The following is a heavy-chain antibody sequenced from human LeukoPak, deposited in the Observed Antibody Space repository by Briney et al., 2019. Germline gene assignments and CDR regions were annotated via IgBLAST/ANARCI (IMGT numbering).Heavy chain of an antibody. J-gene: IGHJ4*02. CDR3: AKGSVDSYSSSLDY. V-gene: IGHV3-23*01. D-gene: IGHD3-22*01. CDR2: IGSGGGT. Sequence: PGGSLRLSCAASGFTFSRFALSWVRRAPGKGLEWVSAIGSGGGTAYADSVQGRFTISRDNSKNTLFLQMNSLRAEDTAVYYCAKGSVDSYSSSLDYWGQGTLVTVSS. CDR1: GFTFSRFA.